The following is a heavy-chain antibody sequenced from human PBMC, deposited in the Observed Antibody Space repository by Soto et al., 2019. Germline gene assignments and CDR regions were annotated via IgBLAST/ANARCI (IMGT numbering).Heavy chain of an antibody. CDR2: INAGNGNT. J-gene: IGHJ4*02. CDR3: GRVAGYGSGSRHFDN. D-gene: IGHD3-10*01. CDR1: GYTFTSYA. Sequence: ASVKVSCKASGYTFTSYAMHWVRQAPGQRLEWMGWINAGNGNTNYSQKIQGRVTITRDTSTSTGYMELRSLGSEDTALYYCGRVAGYGSGSRHFDNWGLGTLVTVSS. V-gene: IGHV1-3*01.